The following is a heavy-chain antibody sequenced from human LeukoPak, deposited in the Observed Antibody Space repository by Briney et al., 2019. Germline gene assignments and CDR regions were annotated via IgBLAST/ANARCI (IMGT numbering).Heavy chain of an antibody. CDR2: ISSSGNTV. CDR1: GFTFSDYY. D-gene: IGHD6-19*01. CDR3: ARDQVSVAGTGIDY. V-gene: IGHV3-11*04. Sequence: GGSLRLSCAASGFTFSDYYMSWIRQAPGRGLEWVSYISSSGNTVKYADSVKGRFTISRDNAKNSLYLQMNSLRAEDTAVYYCARDQVSVAGTGIDYWGQGTLVTVSS. J-gene: IGHJ4*02.